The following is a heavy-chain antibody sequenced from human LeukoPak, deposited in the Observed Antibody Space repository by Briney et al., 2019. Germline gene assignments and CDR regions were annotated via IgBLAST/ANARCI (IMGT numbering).Heavy chain of an antibody. CDR1: GFTFSSYD. V-gene: IGHV3-23*01. CDR2: ISVGGNT. Sequence: GGSLRLSCAASGFTFSSYDMSWVRQGPGKGLEWDSGISVGGNTFYSDAVKSRFTLSQDNSKNTLFLEMNSLRADDTAVYYCGRDGWEIRLATGYWGQGTLVTVSS. D-gene: IGHD1-26*01. CDR3: GRDGWEIRLATGY. J-gene: IGHJ4*02.